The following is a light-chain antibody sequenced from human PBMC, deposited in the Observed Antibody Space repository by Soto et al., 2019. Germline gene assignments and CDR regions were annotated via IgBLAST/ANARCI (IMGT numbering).Light chain of an antibody. J-gene: IGKJ1*01. CDR1: QSVSSN. V-gene: IGKV3-15*01. CDR3: QQYNNWPWT. Sequence: EIVMTQSPATLSVSPGERATLSCRASQSVSSNLAWYQQKPGQAPRLLIYDASTRATGVPARFSGSGSGTEFTLNISSLQSEDFAVYYCQQYNNWPWTFGQETKVEIK. CDR2: DAS.